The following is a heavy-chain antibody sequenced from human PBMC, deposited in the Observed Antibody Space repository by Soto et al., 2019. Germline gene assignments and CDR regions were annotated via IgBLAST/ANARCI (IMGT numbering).Heavy chain of an antibody. Sequence: QVQLVQSGAEVKKPGSSVKVSCKASGGTLSNYALSWVRQAPGQGLEWVGGIIPIFGTSNYAQNFQGRVTINADESTSTAYMELSSLRSEDTAVYYCARGVRTGFYGMDVWGQGTTVTVSS. V-gene: IGHV1-69*01. CDR3: ARGVRTGFYGMDV. J-gene: IGHJ6*02. D-gene: IGHD3-10*01. CDR2: IIPIFGTS. CDR1: GGTLSNYA.